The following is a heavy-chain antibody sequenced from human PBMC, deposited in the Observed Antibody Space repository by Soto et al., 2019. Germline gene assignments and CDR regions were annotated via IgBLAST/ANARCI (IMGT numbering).Heavy chain of an antibody. D-gene: IGHD3-22*01. CDR1: GVSFRGYY. CDR3: ARRLYYDSSVFEGGGMDV. J-gene: IGHJ6*02. CDR2: INHSGST. V-gene: IGHV4-34*01. Sequence: SDTLSLTCAVYGVSFRGYYWSWILQPPGQRLEWIGEINHSGSTNYNPSLKSRVTISVDTSKNQFSLKLSSVTAADTAVYYCARRLYYDSSVFEGGGMDVWGQGTTVTVSS.